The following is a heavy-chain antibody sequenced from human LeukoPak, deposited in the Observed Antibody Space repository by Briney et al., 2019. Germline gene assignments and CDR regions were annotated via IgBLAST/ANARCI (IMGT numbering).Heavy chain of an antibody. CDR3: TRHVYYYDSSGYYNWFDP. CDR2: IRSKANSYAT. D-gene: IGHD3-22*01. J-gene: IGHJ5*02. Sequence: GGSLRLSCAASGFTFSGSAMHWVRQASGKGLDWVGRIRSKANSYATAYAASVKGRFTISRDDSKNTAYLQMNSLKTEDTAVYYCTRHVYYYDSSGYYNWFDPWGQGTLVTVSS. CDR1: GFTFSGSA. V-gene: IGHV3-73*01.